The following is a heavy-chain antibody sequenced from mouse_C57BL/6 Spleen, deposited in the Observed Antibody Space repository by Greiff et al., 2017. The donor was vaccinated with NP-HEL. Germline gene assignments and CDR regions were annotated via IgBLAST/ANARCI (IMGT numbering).Heavy chain of an antibody. J-gene: IGHJ2*01. CDR1: GYTFTSYW. D-gene: IGHD1-1*01. CDR3: AREATTVADY. CDR2: IDPSDSET. V-gene: IGHV1-52*01. Sequence: QVQLKQPGAELVRPGSSVKLSCKASGYTFTSYWMHWVKQRPIQGLEWIGNIDPSDSETHYNQKFKDKATLTVDKSSSTAYMQLSSLTSEDSAVYYCAREATTVADYWGQGTTLTVSS.